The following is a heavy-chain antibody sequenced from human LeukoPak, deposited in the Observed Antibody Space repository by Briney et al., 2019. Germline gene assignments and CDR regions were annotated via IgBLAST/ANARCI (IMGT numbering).Heavy chain of an antibody. CDR2: IIPIFGTA. CDR1: GGTFSSYT. J-gene: IGHJ4*02. CDR3: ARGGTMVRGVITGDYFDY. V-gene: IGHV1-69*01. D-gene: IGHD3-10*01. Sequence: SSVKVSCTASGGTFSSYTISWVRQAPGQQGEGMGGIIPIFGTANYEQKFQSGVTITADESTSAAYMELSSLRAEDTAVYYCARGGTMVRGVITGDYFDYWGQGTLVTVSS.